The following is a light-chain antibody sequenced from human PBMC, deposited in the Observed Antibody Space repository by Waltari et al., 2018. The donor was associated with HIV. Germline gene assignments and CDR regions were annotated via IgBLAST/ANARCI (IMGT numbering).Light chain of an antibody. CDR2: GAS. Sequence: DIQATQSPSSLYASVGDKVIITCRASRAISDSLAWYQQKPGRAPKLLVYGASRLASGVPSRFTGSGSGTIYSLTIGCLQPDDFTSYYCQQYVSSPVTFGQGTKV. V-gene: IGKV1-NL1*01. J-gene: IGKJ2*01. CDR1: RAISDS. CDR3: QQYVSSPVT.